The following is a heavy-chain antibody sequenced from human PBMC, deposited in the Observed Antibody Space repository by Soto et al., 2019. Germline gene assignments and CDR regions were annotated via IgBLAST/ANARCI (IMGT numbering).Heavy chain of an antibody. CDR3: ARIVVVPRSLLRRGYYMDV. CDR1: GGTISVYY. V-gene: IGHV4-59*12. D-gene: IGHD3-22*01. CDR2: IYNSGAT. Sequence: KASETLSLTCTVTGGTISVYYWSWIRQAPGKGLEWIAYIYNSGATNYNPSLKSRVTISEDSSKNQIPLKLSSVTAADTAVYYCARIVVVPRSLLRRGYYMDVWGKGTTVTVSS. J-gene: IGHJ6*03.